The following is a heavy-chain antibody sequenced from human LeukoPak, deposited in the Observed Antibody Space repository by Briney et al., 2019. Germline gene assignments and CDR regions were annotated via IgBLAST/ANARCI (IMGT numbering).Heavy chain of an antibody. CDR2: IRSKAYGETA. Sequence: PGGSLRPSCTASGFTFGDYAMSWIRQAPGKGLEWVGFIRSKAYGETADYAASVKGRLTISRDDSKAIAYLQMNSLKTEDTAVYHCTRDRGAYNLYDYWGQGTLVTVSS. CDR1: GFTFGDYA. J-gene: IGHJ4*02. CDR3: TRDRGAYNLYDY. D-gene: IGHD1-1*01. V-gene: IGHV3-49*03.